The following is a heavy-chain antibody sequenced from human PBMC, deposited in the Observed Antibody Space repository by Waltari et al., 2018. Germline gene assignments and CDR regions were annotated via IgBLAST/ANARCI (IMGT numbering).Heavy chain of an antibody. Sequence: QVQLVESGGGVVQPGTSLTVSCEASGFAFSSYGLHWVRQAPGKGLGGLAVIWYDGSEEEYADSGKGRFTISRDNSKNILFLQMNSLRGDDTAVYYCARDKTMGYCSGGSCYVDYWGQGTLVTVSS. CDR1: GFAFSSYG. CDR3: ARDKTMGYCSGGSCYVDY. J-gene: IGHJ4*03. D-gene: IGHD2-15*01. CDR2: IWYDGSEE. V-gene: IGHV3-33*01.